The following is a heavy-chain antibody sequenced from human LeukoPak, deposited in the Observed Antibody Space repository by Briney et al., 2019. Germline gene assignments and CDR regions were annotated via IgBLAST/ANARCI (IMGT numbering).Heavy chain of an antibody. CDR2: ISDTGATT. CDR1: GFTFSSYA. Sequence: GGSLRLSCAGSGFTFSSYAMSWVRQAPGKGLEWVSAISDTGATTYDADSVKGRFIVSRDNSRSTLYLQMNSLRAEDTALYYWAKDTSIGRYCTNGVCSPFDYWGQGTLVTVSS. D-gene: IGHD2-8*01. CDR3: AKDTSIGRYCTNGVCSPFDY. J-gene: IGHJ4*02. V-gene: IGHV3-23*01.